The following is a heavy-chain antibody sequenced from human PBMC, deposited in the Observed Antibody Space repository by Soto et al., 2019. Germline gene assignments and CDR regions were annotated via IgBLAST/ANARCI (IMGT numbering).Heavy chain of an antibody. V-gene: IGHV5-10-1*01. CDR2: IDPSDSHT. D-gene: IGHD5-18*01. J-gene: IGHJ4*02. CDR3: ARQIYASDTGPNFNYYFDS. CDR1: GYIFACYW. Sequence: PGESLKISFTGSGYIFACYWITWVRQKPGKGLEWMLRIDPSDSHTYYSPSFRGHVTISVTKSITTVFLQFSSLRASDTAMYYCARQIYASDTGPNFNYYFDSWGQGTPVTVSS.